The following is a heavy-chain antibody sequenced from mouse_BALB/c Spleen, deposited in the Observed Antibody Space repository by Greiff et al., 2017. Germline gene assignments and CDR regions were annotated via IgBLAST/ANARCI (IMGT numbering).Heavy chain of an antibody. V-gene: IGHV5-6*01. J-gene: IGHJ2*01. D-gene: IGHD2-14*01. Sequence: EGKLMESGGDLVKPGGSLILSCAASGFTFSSYGMSWVRQTPDKRLEWVATISSGGSYTYYPDSVKGRFTISRDNAKNTLYLQMSSLKSEDTAMYYCVRHKDYRSDFDYWGQGTTLTVSS. CDR1: GFTFSSYG. CDR3: VRHKDYRSDFDY. CDR2: ISSGGSYT.